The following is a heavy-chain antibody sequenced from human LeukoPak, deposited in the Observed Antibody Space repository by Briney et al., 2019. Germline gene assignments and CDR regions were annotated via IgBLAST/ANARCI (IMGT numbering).Heavy chain of an antibody. Sequence: PSETLSLTCFVTGGSISYYYWSWIRQPAGKGLEWIGRLYTSGSTDYNPSLKSRVTISVDTSKNQFSLKLRSVTAADTAVYYCAGGTVTTLFDYWGQGTLVTVSS. CDR1: GGSISYYY. D-gene: IGHD4-17*01. V-gene: IGHV4-4*07. CDR2: LYTSGST. CDR3: AGGTVTTLFDY. J-gene: IGHJ4*02.